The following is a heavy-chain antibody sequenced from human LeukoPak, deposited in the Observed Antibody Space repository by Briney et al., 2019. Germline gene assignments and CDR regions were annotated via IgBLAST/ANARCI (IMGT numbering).Heavy chain of an antibody. Sequence: SVKVSCKASGGTFSSYAISWVRQAPGQGLEWMGRIIPIFGTANYAQKFQGRVTMTRDTSTSTVYMELSSLRSEDTAVYYCARVAYYDSSGYPHGFDPWGQGTLVTVSS. D-gene: IGHD3-22*01. CDR1: GGTFSSYA. CDR3: ARVAYYDSSGYPHGFDP. V-gene: IGHV1-69*05. CDR2: IIPIFGTA. J-gene: IGHJ5*02.